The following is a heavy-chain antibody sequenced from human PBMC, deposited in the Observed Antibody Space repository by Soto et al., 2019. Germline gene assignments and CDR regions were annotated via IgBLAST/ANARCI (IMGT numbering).Heavy chain of an antibody. J-gene: IGHJ4*02. CDR3: AHTRASEVASTPFDH. CDR1: GFSLSTSGVG. V-gene: IGHV2-5*02. CDR2: IYWDDDK. D-gene: IGHD2-15*01. Sequence: QITLKESGPTLVQPTQTLTLTCTFSGFSLSTSGVGVGWIRQPPGKALEWLALIYWDDDKRYSPSLKSRLTITKDTSKNQVVLTMTNMDPVDTATYFCAHTRASEVASTPFDHWGQGTLVTVSS.